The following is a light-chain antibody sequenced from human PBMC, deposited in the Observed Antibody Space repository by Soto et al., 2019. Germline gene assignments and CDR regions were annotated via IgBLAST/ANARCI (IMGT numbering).Light chain of an antibody. V-gene: IGKV1-39*01. J-gene: IGKJ1*01. CDR2: AAS. CDR1: QTISSY. Sequence: DIQMTQSPSSLSASVGDRVNITCRASQTISSYLNWYQKKAGKAPKLLIYAASTLESGVPSRFSGRRSGTDFTLTISSLQTEDFATYYCQQSSRTPCTLGQGTKLEIK. CDR3: QQSSRTPCT.